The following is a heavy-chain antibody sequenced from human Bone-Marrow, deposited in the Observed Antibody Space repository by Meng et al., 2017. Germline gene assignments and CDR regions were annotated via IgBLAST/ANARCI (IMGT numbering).Heavy chain of an antibody. CDR1: GYTFTGYY. CDR3: ARDEDISAAGKLFGDY. J-gene: IGHJ4*02. Sequence: ASVKVSCKASGYTFTGYYMHWVRQAPGQGREWMGRINPKSGDTHHAQRFQGRVTMTGDTSISTAYMELSGLRSDDTAMYYCARDEDISAAGKLFGDYWGQGTLVTVSS. CDR2: INPKSGDT. V-gene: IGHV1-2*06. D-gene: IGHD6-13*01.